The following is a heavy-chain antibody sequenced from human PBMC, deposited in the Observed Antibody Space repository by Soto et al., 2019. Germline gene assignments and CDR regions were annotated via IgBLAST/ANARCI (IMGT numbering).Heavy chain of an antibody. D-gene: IGHD2-15*01. CDR1: GFTFSSYA. Sequence: PGGSLRLSCAASGFTFSSYAMSWVRQAPGKGLEWVSAISGSGGSTYYADSVKGRFTISRDNSKNTLCLQMNSLRAEDTAVYYCAKHAYCSGGSCYSEGGYYYYYGMDVWGQGTTVTVSS. V-gene: IGHV3-23*01. CDR2: ISGSGGST. J-gene: IGHJ6*02. CDR3: AKHAYCSGGSCYSEGGYYYYYGMDV.